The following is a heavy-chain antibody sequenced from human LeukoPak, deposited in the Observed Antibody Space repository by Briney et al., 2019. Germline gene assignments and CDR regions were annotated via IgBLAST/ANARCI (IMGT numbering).Heavy chain of an antibody. Sequence: SGTLSLTCAVSGGSISSSNWWSWVRQPPGKGLEWIGEIYHSGSTNYNPSLKSRVTISVDKFKNQFSLKLSSVTAADTAVYYCARAISGGILHFDYWGQGTLVTVSS. CDR1: GGSISSSNW. CDR3: ARAISGGILHFDY. CDR2: IYHSGST. V-gene: IGHV4-4*02. D-gene: IGHD1-26*01. J-gene: IGHJ4*02.